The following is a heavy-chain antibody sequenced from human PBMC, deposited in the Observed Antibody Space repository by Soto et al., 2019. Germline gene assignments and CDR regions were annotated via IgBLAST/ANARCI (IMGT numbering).Heavy chain of an antibody. CDR3: AKAGIAEAALGSNWFDP. CDR2: ISYDGSNK. D-gene: IGHD6-13*01. Sequence: GGSLRLSCAASGFTFSSYGMHWVRQAPGKGLEWVAVISYDGSNKYYADSVKGRFTISRDNSKNTLYLQMNSLRAEDTAVYYCAKAGIAEAALGSNWFDPWGQGTLVTVSS. V-gene: IGHV3-30*18. J-gene: IGHJ5*02. CDR1: GFTFSSYG.